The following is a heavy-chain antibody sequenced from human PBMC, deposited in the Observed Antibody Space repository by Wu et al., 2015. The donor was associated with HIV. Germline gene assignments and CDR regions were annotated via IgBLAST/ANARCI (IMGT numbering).Heavy chain of an antibody. Sequence: QVQLVQSGAEVKKPGASVKVSCKASGYTFTDYYVHWVRQAPGQGLEWMGWINPNSGGTTYAQQFQGRVTMTRDTSITTAYMELSRLKSGDTAVYYCARDKGNFNDPSGFYGLAYWGQGTPVSVSS. CDR2: INPNSGGT. D-gene: IGHD3-22*01. J-gene: IGHJ4*02. CDR1: GYTFTDYY. V-gene: IGHV1-2*02. CDR3: ARDKGNFNDPSGFYGLAY.